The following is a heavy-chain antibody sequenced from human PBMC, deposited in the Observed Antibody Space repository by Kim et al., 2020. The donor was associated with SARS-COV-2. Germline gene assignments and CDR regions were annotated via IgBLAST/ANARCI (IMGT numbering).Heavy chain of an antibody. V-gene: IGHV4-34*01. J-gene: IGHJ6*02. CDR3: ARIDALYGDYHYYYGMDV. Sequence: SETLSLTCAVYGGSFSGYYWSWIRQPPGKGLEWIGEINHSGSTNYNPSLKSRVTISVDTSKNQFSLKLSSVTAADTAVYYCARIDALYGDYHYYYGMDVWGQGTTVTVSS. CDR1: GGSFSGYY. D-gene: IGHD4-17*01. CDR2: INHSGST.